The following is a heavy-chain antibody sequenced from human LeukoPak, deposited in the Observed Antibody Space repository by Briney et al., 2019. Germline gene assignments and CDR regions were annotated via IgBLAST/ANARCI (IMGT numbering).Heavy chain of an antibody. CDR2: MNPNSGNT. J-gene: IGHJ5*02. CDR3: ARPSRKYNWNYIS. V-gene: IGHV1-8*01. D-gene: IGHD1-7*01. Sequence: AASVKVSCKASGYTFTSYDINWVRQATGQGLEWMGWMNPNSGNTGYAQKFQGGVTMTRNTSISTAYMELSSLRSEDTAVYYCARPSRKYNWNYISWGQGTLVTVSS. CDR1: GYTFTSYD.